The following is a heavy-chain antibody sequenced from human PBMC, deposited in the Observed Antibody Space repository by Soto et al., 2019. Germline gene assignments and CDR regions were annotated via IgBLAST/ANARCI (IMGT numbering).Heavy chain of an antibody. D-gene: IGHD4-17*01. CDR1: GFTRSNYA. CDR2: ISYDGRDT. Sequence: QAQLVESGGGVVQPGRSLRLSCEASGFTRSNYAMHWVRQAPGKGLQWVAVISYDGRDTHYADPVKGRFTISRDNSNSTVWLQMSSLRSDDTAVYYCAKDHHRDYANYLEVWGQGTLVAVSS. J-gene: IGHJ4*02. CDR3: AKDHHRDYANYLEV. V-gene: IGHV3-30*18.